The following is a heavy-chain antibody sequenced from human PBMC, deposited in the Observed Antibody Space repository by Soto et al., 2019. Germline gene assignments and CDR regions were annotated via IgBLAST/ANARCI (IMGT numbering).Heavy chain of an antibody. CDR3: ARRQQWLDQSYYYYGMDV. CDR2: IYPGDSDT. CDR1: GERVTSYL. J-gene: IGHJ6*02. D-gene: IGHD6-19*01. V-gene: IGHV5-51*01. Sequence: GAAVKSSXDGCGERVTSYLMGWVRQMKGKGLEWMGIIYPGDSDTRYSPSFQGQVTISADKSISTAYLQWSSLKASDTAMYYCARRQQWLDQSYYYYGMDVWGQGTTVTVSS.